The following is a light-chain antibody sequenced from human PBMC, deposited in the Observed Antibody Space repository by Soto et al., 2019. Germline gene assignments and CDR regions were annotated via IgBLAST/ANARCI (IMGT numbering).Light chain of an antibody. V-gene: IGLV2-14*01. Sequence: QSALTQPASVSVSPGQSITISCTGTSSDVGGYNYVSWYQQHPGRAPKLMIYYVSNRPSGVSTRFSGSKSGNTASLTISGLQAEDEADYYCSSYANSPTFVLFGGGTKLTVL. J-gene: IGLJ2*01. CDR1: SSDVGGYNY. CDR3: SSYANSPTFVL. CDR2: YVS.